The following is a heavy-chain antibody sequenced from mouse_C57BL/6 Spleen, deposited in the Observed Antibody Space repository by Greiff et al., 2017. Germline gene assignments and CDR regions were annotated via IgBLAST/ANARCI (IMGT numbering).Heavy chain of an antibody. J-gene: IGHJ1*03. CDR2: INPSTGGT. D-gene: IGHD1-1*01. Sequence: EVKLQESGPELVKPGASVKISCKASGYSFTGYYMNWVKQSPEKSLEWIGEINPSTGGTTYNQKFKAKATLTVDKSSSTAYMQLKSLTSEDSAVYYCARAYYGSRDWYFDVWGTGTTVTVSS. V-gene: IGHV1-42*01. CDR1: GYSFTGYY. CDR3: ARAYYGSRDWYFDV.